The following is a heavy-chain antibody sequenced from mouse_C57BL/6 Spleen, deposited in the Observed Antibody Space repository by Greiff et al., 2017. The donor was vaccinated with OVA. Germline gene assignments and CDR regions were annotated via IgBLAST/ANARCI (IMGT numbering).Heavy chain of an antibody. CDR2: ISRGSSTI. CDR3: ARRYCGSSYWYFDV. V-gene: IGHV5-17*01. Sequence: EVQGVESGGGLVKPGGSLKLSCAASGFTFSDYGMHWVRQAPEKGLEWVAYISRGSSTIYYADTVKGRFTISRDNAKNTLFLQMTSLRSEDTAMYYCARRYCGSSYWYFDVWGTGTTVTVSS. J-gene: IGHJ1*03. CDR1: GFTFSDYG. D-gene: IGHD1-1*01.